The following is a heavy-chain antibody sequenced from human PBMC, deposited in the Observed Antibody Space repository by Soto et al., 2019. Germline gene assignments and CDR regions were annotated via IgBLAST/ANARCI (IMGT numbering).Heavy chain of an antibody. D-gene: IGHD6-25*01. Sequence: QVQLVESGGGVVQPGRSLRLSCAASGFTFSSYAMYWVRQAPGKGLEWVAVISYDGSNKYYADSVKGRFTISRDNSKNTLYLQMNSLRAEDTAVYYCARAGVGGYRLQREFDYWGQGTLVTVSS. CDR2: ISYDGSNK. CDR3: ARAGVGGYRLQREFDY. J-gene: IGHJ4*02. V-gene: IGHV3-30-3*01. CDR1: GFTFSSYA.